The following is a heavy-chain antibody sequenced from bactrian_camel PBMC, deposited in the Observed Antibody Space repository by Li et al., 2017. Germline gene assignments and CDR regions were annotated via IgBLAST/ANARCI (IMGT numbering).Heavy chain of an antibody. J-gene: IGHJ4*01. V-gene: IGHV3S28*01. CDR1: GYTYRRYC. CDR2: HYPPDGST. CDR3: AALYTGISGCYSTPLAPASFGH. Sequence: VESGGGSVQAGGSLRLSCAASGYTYRRYCMGWFRQAPGKEREGVAAHYPPDGSTYYADSVKGRFTISRDNAKNTLSLQMISLKPEDTAMYYCAALYTGISGCYSTPLAPASFGHWGQGTQVTVS. D-gene: IGHD2*01.